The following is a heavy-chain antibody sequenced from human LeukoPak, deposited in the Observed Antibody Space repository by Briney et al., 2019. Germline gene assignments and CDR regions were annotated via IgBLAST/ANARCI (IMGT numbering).Heavy chain of an antibody. Sequence: GGSLRLSCAASGFTFSSYAMHWVRQAPGRGLEWVGRIKSKTDGGTTDYAAPVKGTLTISRDDSKNTVYLQMNSLKTEDTAVYYCTAGIAFDIWGQGTMVTVSS. CDR3: TAGIAFDI. J-gene: IGHJ3*02. CDR1: GFTFSSYA. V-gene: IGHV3-15*01. CDR2: IKSKTDGGTT. D-gene: IGHD1-14*01.